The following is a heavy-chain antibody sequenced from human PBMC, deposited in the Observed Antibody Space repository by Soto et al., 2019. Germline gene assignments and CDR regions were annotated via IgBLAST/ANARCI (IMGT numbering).Heavy chain of an antibody. V-gene: IGHV3-74*01. J-gene: IGHJ4*02. Sequence: EVQLVESGGGLVQPGGSLRLSCAGSGFTFSGYWMHWVRQAPGKGPVWVSRLNPNGTFTTNADSVKGRFIISRDNAKNTLYLLMNNMRADDKAVYYCARGGTSTTYGGLFYNWGQGTLVTVSS. CDR1: GFTFSGYW. D-gene: IGHD2-2*01. CDR2: LNPNGTFT. CDR3: ARGGTSTTYGGLFYN.